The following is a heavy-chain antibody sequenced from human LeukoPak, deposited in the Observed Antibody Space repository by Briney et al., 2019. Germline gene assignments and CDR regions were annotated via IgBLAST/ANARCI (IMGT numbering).Heavy chain of an antibody. J-gene: IGHJ4*02. CDR3: ARRPPYSSSSYYFDY. V-gene: IGHV5-51*01. CDR1: RYRFTNYW. Sequence: GESLRISCKGSRYRFTNYWIAWVRQMPGKGLEWMGIIYPDDSETRYNPSFQGQVTISADWSISTAYLQWSSLKASDTAMYYCARRPPYSSSSYYFDYWGQGALVTVSS. D-gene: IGHD6-6*01. CDR2: IYPDDSET.